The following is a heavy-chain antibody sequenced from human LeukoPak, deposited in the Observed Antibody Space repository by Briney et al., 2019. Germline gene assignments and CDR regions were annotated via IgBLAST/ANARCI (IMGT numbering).Heavy chain of an antibody. CDR2: IYHSGST. CDR3: ARDLGGSYYSYYFDY. J-gene: IGHJ4*02. Sequence: SGTLSLTCAVSGGSISSSNWWSWVRQPPGKGLEWIGEIYHSGSTNYNPSLKSRVTISVDKSKNQFSLKLSSVTAADTAVYYCARDLGGSYYSYYFDYWGQGTLVTVSS. D-gene: IGHD1-26*01. V-gene: IGHV4-4*02. CDR1: GGSISSSNW.